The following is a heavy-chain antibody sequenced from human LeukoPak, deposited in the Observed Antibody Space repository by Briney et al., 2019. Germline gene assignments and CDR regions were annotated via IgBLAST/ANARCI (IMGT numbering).Heavy chain of an antibody. CDR2: INHSGST. Sequence: SETLSLTCAVYGGSFSGYYWSWIRQPPGKGLEWVGEINHSGSTNYNPSLKSGVTISVDTSKNQFSLKLSSVTAADTAVYYCARGVGGDETFDYWGQGTLVTVSS. V-gene: IGHV4-34*01. CDR1: GGSFSGYY. J-gene: IGHJ4*02. CDR3: ARGVGGDETFDY. D-gene: IGHD2-21*02.